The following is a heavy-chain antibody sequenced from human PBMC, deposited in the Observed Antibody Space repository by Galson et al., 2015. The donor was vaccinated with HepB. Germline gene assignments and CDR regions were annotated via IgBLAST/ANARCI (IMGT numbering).Heavy chain of an antibody. J-gene: IGHJ6*02. Sequence: SLRLSCAASGLTFSSYWMHWVRQAPGKGLVWVARINSDGSSTCYADSVKGRFTISRDNAKNTLYLQMNSLRAEDTAVYYCAREAQCSSTSCYYYYGMDVWGQGTPVTVSS. CDR1: GLTFSSYW. CDR2: INSDGSST. D-gene: IGHD2-2*01. V-gene: IGHV3-74*01. CDR3: AREAQCSSTSCYYYYGMDV.